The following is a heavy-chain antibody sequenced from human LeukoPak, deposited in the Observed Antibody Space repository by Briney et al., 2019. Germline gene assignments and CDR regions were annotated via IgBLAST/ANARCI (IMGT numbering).Heavy chain of an antibody. CDR1: GGSISSSSYY. Sequence: PSETLSLTCTVSGGSISSSSYYWGWIRQSPGKGLEWIGYIYYSGNTNYNPSLKSRVTISVDTSKNQFSLRLTSVTAADTAVYYSARRPPNGGYDYWGQGTLVTVSS. CDR2: IYYSGNT. D-gene: IGHD2-8*01. J-gene: IGHJ4*02. V-gene: IGHV4-61*05. CDR3: ARRPPNGGYDY.